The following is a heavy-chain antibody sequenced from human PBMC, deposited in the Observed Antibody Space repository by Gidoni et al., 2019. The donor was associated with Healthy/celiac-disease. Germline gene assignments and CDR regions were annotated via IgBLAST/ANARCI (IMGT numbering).Heavy chain of an antibody. CDR2: ISAYNGNT. CDR3: ARVAAAGTYHPYYYYMDV. V-gene: IGHV1-18*01. CDR1: GYTFTSYG. J-gene: IGHJ6*03. D-gene: IGHD6-13*01. Sequence: QFQLVQSGAEVKKPGASVKVSCKASGYTFTSYGISWVRQAPGQGLEWMGWISAYNGNTNYAQKLQGRVTMTTDTSTSTAYMELRSLRSDDTAVYYCARVAAAGTYHPYYYYMDVWGKGTTVTVSS.